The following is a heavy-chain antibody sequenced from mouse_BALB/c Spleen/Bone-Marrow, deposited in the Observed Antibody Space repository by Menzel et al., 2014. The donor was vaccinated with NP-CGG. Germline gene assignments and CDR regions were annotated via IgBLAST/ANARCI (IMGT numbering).Heavy chain of an antibody. CDR3: ARGNGLEGFAY. CDR1: GFTFSSYA. V-gene: IGHV5-6-5*01. D-gene: IGHD1-2*01. J-gene: IGHJ3*01. Sequence: EVMLVESGGGLVKPGGSLKLSCAASGFTFSSYAMSWVRQTPEKRLEWVASISSGGSTYYPDSVKGRFTISRDNARNILYLQMSSLRSEDTAMYHCARGNGLEGFAYWGQGTLVTVSA. CDR2: ISSGGST.